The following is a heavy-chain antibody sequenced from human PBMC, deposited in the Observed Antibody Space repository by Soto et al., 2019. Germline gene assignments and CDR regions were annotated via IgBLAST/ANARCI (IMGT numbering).Heavy chain of an antibody. J-gene: IGHJ5*02. V-gene: IGHV4-4*07. CDR3: ARDQGVVVTADNWFDP. CDR2: IFSSGST. Sequence: SETLSLTCTVSGGSITDYSWVWIRQPAGKGLEWIGRIFSSGSTNYNPSLKGRITMSLDTSKNQFSLKLNSATATDTAVYFCARDQGVVVTADNWFDPWGQRILVTVSS. CDR1: GGSITDYS. D-gene: IGHD2-21*02.